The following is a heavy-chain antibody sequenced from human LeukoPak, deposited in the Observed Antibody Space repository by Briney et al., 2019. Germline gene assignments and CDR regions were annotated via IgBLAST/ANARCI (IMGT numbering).Heavy chain of an antibody. CDR3: ARVVRYGDYYHFDY. Sequence: ASVKVSCKASGYTFTSYGISCVRQAPGQGLEWMGWISAYNGNTNCAQKLQGRVTMTTDTSTSTAYMELRSLRSDDTAVYYCARVVRYGDYYHFDYWGQGTLVTVSS. D-gene: IGHD4-17*01. V-gene: IGHV1-18*04. J-gene: IGHJ4*02. CDR1: GYTFTSYG. CDR2: ISAYNGNT.